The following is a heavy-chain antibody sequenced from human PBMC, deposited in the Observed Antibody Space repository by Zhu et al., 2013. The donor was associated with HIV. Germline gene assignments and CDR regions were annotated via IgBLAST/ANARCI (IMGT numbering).Heavy chain of an antibody. Sequence: KFQGRVTITRDTSASKAYMELSSLRSEDTAVYYCAREGGLYSGSYFEYWGQGTLVTVSS. J-gene: IGHJ4*02. V-gene: IGHV1-3*01. D-gene: IGHD1-26*01. CDR3: AREGGLYSGSYFEY.